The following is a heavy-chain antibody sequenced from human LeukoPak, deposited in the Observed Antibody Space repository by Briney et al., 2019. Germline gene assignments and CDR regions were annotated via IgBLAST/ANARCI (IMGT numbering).Heavy chain of an antibody. CDR2: ICAYNGNT. CDR3: ARNGGSYYGPWYFDL. Sequence: GASVKVSCKASGYTFTSYGISWVRQAPGQGREWMGWICAYNGNTDYAQKLRGRVTLTPDTSTSTHYMELRSLRADDTAVYYGARNGGSYYGPWYFDLWVRGTLVTVSS. D-gene: IGHD1-26*01. J-gene: IGHJ2*01. CDR1: GYTFTSYG. V-gene: IGHV1-18*01.